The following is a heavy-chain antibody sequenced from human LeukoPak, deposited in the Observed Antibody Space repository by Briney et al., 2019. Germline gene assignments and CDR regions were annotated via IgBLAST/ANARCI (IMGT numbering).Heavy chain of an antibody. V-gene: IGHV1-18*04. Sequence: ASVKVSCKPSGYTFTGYYMHWVRQAPGQGREWMGWISAYNGNTKYAQKLQGRVTMTTDTSTSTAYMELRSLRSDDTAVYYCARDVRGIVGMDYFDYWGQGTLVTVSS. CDR3: ARDVRGIVGMDYFDY. CDR1: GYTFTGYY. J-gene: IGHJ4*02. CDR2: ISAYNGNT. D-gene: IGHD3-22*01.